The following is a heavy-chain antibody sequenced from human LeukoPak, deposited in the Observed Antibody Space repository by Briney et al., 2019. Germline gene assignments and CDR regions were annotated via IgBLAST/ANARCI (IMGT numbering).Heavy chain of an antibody. CDR2: IFYNGNT. V-gene: IGHV4-39*01. CDR3: ASMISSGSYYFDY. CDR1: GDSISSSSDY. D-gene: IGHD3-22*01. Sequence: SETLSLTCTVSGDSISSSSDYWGWIRQPPGKGLEWIGSIFYNGNTYYNPSLKSRVTISVDTSKNQFSLKLSSVTAADTAVYYCASMISSGSYYFDYWGQGTLVTVSS. J-gene: IGHJ4*02.